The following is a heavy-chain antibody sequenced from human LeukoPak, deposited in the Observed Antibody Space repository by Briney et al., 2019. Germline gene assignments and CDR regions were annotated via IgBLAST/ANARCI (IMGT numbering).Heavy chain of an antibody. D-gene: IGHD3-3*01. Sequence: ASVKVSCKASGYTFTSYYMHWVRQAPGQGLEWMGIINPSGGSTSYAQKFQGRVTMTRDTSTSTAYMELRSLRSDDTAVYYCARGLGVWSGYNPFDYWGQGTLVTVSS. CDR3: ARGLGVWSGYNPFDY. J-gene: IGHJ4*02. CDR2: INPSGGST. CDR1: GYTFTSYY. V-gene: IGHV1-46*01.